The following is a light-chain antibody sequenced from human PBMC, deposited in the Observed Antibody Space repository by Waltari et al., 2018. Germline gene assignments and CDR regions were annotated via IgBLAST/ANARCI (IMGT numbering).Light chain of an antibody. CDR2: EVN. V-gene: IGLV2-8*01. Sequence: QSALTQPPSASGSPGQSVTISCTGTSSDVGGYNYVSWYQHHPGKAPKLMVYEVNKRPSGVPDRFSRSKSGNTASLTVSGLQAEDESDYYCSSYAGSNHLVFGGGTKLTVL. CDR1: SSDVGGYNY. CDR3: SSYAGSNHLV. J-gene: IGLJ3*02.